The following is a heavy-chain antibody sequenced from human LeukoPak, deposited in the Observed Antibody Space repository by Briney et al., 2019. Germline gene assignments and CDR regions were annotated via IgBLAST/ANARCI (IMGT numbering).Heavy chain of an antibody. CDR3: ARATAADTAMIYFDY. CDR2: IWYDGSNK. V-gene: IGHV3-33*01. J-gene: IGHJ4*02. Sequence: PGGSLRLSCAASGFTFSSYGMHWVRQAPGKGLEWVAVIWYDGSNKYYADSVKGRFTISRDNSKNTLYLQMNSLRAEDTAVYYCARATAADTAMIYFDYWGQGTLVTVSS. D-gene: IGHD5-18*01. CDR1: GFTFSSYG.